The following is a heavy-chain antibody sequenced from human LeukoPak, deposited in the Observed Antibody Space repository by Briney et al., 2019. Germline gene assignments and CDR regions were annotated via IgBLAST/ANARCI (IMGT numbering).Heavy chain of an antibody. Sequence: GGSLRLSCAASGFTVSTYYMAWVRQAPGKGLEGVSFIFAGGNTHYADSVKGRFTIPRDNSTNTLYLQMNSLRAEDTAVYYCARDVHNWGFGSWGQGTLVTVSS. J-gene: IGHJ5*01. V-gene: IGHV3-53*01. CDR1: GFTVSTYY. CDR2: IFAGGNT. CDR3: ARDVHNWGFGS. D-gene: IGHD7-27*01.